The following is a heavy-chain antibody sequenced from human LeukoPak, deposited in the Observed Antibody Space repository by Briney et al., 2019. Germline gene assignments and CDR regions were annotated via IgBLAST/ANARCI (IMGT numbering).Heavy chain of an antibody. CDR1: GGSFSGYY. D-gene: IGHD4-17*01. Sequence: SETLSLTCAVYGGSFSGYYWSWIRQPPGKGLEWIGEINHSGSTNYNPSLKSRVTISVDTSKNQFSLKLSSVTAADTAVYYCARHLYGDYGYYYYGMDVWGQGTTVTVSS. V-gene: IGHV4-34*01. J-gene: IGHJ6*02. CDR3: ARHLYGDYGYYYYGMDV. CDR2: INHSGST.